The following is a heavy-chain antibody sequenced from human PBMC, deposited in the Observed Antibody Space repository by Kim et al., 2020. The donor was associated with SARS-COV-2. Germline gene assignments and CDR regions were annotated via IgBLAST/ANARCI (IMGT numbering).Heavy chain of an antibody. Sequence: ASVKVSCKASGYIFTTCYMHWVRQAPGQGLEWMGVINPNGGKTTYAQQFQGRVFMTRDTSTSTVYMEMSSLKSEDTAVYYCARELGGSYNDYWGQGTPITVSS. CDR2: INPNGGKT. D-gene: IGHD1-26*01. J-gene: IGHJ4*02. CDR1: GYIFTTCY. V-gene: IGHV1-46*01. CDR3: ARELGGSYNDY.